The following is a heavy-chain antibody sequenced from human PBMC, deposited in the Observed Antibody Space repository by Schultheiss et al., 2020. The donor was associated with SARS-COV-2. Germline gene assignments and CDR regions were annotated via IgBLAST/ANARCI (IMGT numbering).Heavy chain of an antibody. V-gene: IGHV4-39*01. D-gene: IGHD4-17*01. J-gene: IGHJ4*02. CDR1: GGSISSSSSY. Sequence: SETLSLTCTVSGGSISSSSSYWGWNRQPPGKGLEWIGSIYYSGSTYYNPSLKSLVTIYIDRSKNQFSLKLSSVTAADTAVYYCARRGYYGDRFDYWGQGTLVTVSS. CDR2: IYYSGST. CDR3: ARRGYYGDRFDY.